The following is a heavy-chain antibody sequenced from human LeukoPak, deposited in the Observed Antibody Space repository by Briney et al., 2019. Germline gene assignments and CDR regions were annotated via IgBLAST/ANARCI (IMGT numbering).Heavy chain of an antibody. J-gene: IGHJ4*02. D-gene: IGHD3-10*01. CDR3: ATGSSGGYSY. Sequence: GASLKISCKGSGYSFTSYWTTWVRQMPGKGLVWMGTIDPSDSNMKNYSPTLQGHVTISVDKSISTVYLQWSRLKASDTAMYYCATGSSGGYSYWGQGALVTVSS. CDR1: GYSFTSYW. V-gene: IGHV5-10-1*01. CDR2: IDPSDSNMK.